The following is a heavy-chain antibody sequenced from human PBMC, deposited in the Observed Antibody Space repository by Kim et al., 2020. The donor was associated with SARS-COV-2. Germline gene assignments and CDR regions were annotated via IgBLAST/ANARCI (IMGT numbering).Heavy chain of an antibody. J-gene: IGHJ4*02. V-gene: IGHV4-34*01. CDR1: GGSFSGYY. CDR2: INHSGST. D-gene: IGHD3-10*01. CDR3: ARGNMVRGVIFSGRGQVWVH. Sequence: SETLSLTCAVYGGSFSGYYWSWIRQPPGKGLEWIGEINHSGSTNYNPSLKSRVTISVDTSKNQFSLKLSSVTAADTAVYYCARGNMVRGVIFSGRGQVWVHWGQGTLVTVSS.